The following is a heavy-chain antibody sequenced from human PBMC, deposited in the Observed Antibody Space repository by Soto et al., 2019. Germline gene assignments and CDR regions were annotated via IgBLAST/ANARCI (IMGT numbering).Heavy chain of an antibody. J-gene: IGHJ4*02. V-gene: IGHV1-69*13. CDR1: GVTFSSYA. CDR3: ARERSYYDGID. Sequence: GASVKVSCKASGVTFSSYAISWVRQAPGQGLEWMGGIIPIFGTANYAQKFQGRVTITADESTSTAYMELSSLRSEDTAVYYCARERSYYDGIDWGQGTLVTVSS. D-gene: IGHD3-22*01. CDR2: IIPIFGTA.